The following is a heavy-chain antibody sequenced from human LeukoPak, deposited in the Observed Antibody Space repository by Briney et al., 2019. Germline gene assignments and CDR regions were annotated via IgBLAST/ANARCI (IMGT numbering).Heavy chain of an antibody. J-gene: IGHJ4*02. CDR3: ARHLWSEYHKFGY. CDR1: SGSIDNYY. CDR2: IYFSGNT. Sequence: SETLSLTCTISSGSIDNYYWSWIRQPAGKGLEWIGQIYFSGNTNYNPSLKSRVTISVDRSKNQFSLKLSSVTAADTAVYYCARHLWSEYHKFGYWGQGTLVTVSS. D-gene: IGHD3-3*01. V-gene: IGHV4-59*01.